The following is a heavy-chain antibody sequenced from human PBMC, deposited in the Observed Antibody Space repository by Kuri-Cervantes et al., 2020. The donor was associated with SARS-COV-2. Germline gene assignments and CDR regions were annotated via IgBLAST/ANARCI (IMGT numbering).Heavy chain of an antibody. Sequence: GSLRLSCSVFGGSISSYYWSWIRQPPGKGLEWIGYIYYSGSTNYNPSLMSRLTISVDTSKNQFSLKLSSVTAADTALYFCARSGWYSRGVTHFYMDAWGKGTMVTVSS. CDR1: GGSISSYY. J-gene: IGHJ6*03. CDR2: IYYSGST. D-gene: IGHD6-19*01. CDR3: ARSGWYSRGVTHFYMDA. V-gene: IGHV4-59*01.